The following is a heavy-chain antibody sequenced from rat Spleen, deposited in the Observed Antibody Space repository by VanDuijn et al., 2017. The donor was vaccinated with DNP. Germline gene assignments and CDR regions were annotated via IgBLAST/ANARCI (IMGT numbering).Heavy chain of an antibody. D-gene: IGHD1-11*01. CDR3: TRGAYGGSPIDY. J-gene: IGHJ2*01. CDR2: ISTGGGNT. Sequence: EVQLVESGGGLVQPGRSLKLSCAASGFTFINYGMAWVRQTPTKGLEWVATISTGGGNTYYRDSVKGRFTISRDNAKSTHYLQMDSLRSEDTAIYYCTRGAYGGSPIDYWGQGVMVTVSS. CDR1: GFTFINYG. V-gene: IGHV5S13*01.